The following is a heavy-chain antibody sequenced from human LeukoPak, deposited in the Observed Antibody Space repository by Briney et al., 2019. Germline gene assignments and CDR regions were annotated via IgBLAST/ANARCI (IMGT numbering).Heavy chain of an antibody. D-gene: IGHD5-12*01. J-gene: IGHJ4*02. Sequence: ASVKVSCEASGDTFSSSAITWVRQAPGQGLEWMGGIIPIFDTPNYAQNFQGRVTITADESTNTAYMELSSLRSEDTAVYYCARARLVATLGGGLDYWGQGTLVTVSS. CDR3: ARARLVATLGGGLDY. CDR2: IIPIFDTP. V-gene: IGHV1-69*13. CDR1: GDTFSSSA.